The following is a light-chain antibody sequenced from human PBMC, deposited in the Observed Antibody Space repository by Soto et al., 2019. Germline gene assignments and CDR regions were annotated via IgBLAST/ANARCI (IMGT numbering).Light chain of an antibody. CDR1: QSLLHSNGYNY. Sequence: DIVGTQSPLTLPVTPGETASISCRSSQSLLHSNGYNYLDWYLQKPGQSPQLLIYLGSNRASGVPDRFSGSGSGTDFTLKISRVEAEDVGVYYCVQALQSPPWTFGQGTKVDIK. V-gene: IGKV2-28*01. J-gene: IGKJ1*01. CDR3: VQALQSPPWT. CDR2: LGS.